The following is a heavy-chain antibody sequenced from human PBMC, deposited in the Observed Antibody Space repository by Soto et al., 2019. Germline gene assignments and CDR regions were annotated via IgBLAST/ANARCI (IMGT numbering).Heavy chain of an antibody. D-gene: IGHD3-10*01. Sequence: EVQLVESGGGLIQPGGSLRLSCAVSGFTVSNNYMSWVRQAPGKGLEGVSVIYSGGYTAYGDSVKGRFTISRDNSKYASFPQMKGRGDAGWAVYYFGGRPGGGGYWGQGTLVTVSS. CDR1: GFTVSNNY. CDR2: IYSGGYT. J-gene: IGHJ4*02. CDR3: GGRPGGGGY. V-gene: IGHV3-53*01.